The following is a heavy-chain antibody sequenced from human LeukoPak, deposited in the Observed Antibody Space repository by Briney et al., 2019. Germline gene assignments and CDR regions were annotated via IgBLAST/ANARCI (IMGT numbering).Heavy chain of an antibody. CDR3: ARNQYSYAHAAH. J-gene: IGHJ4*02. CDR1: GFTVSSNY. D-gene: IGHD5-18*01. V-gene: IGHV3-66*01. Sequence: GGSLRLSCAASGFTVSSNYMSWVRQAPGKGLEWVSVIYSGGTTYYADSVKGRFTISRDNPKNTLHLQMNSLRAEDTAVYYCARNQYSYAHAAHWGQGTLVTVSS. CDR2: IYSGGTT.